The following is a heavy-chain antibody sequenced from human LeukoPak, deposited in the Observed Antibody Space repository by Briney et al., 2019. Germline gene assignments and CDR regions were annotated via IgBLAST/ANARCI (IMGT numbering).Heavy chain of an antibody. Sequence: GGSLRLSCAASGFDFDDYAMHWVRQAPGKGLEWVAVISYDGSNKYYADSVKGRFTISRDNSKNTLYLQMNSLRAEDTAVYYCAKDLAAATYYYYYMDVWGKGTTVTVSS. V-gene: IGHV3-30*18. CDR1: GFDFDDYA. CDR2: ISYDGSNK. J-gene: IGHJ6*03. CDR3: AKDLAAATYYYYYMDV. D-gene: IGHD2-15*01.